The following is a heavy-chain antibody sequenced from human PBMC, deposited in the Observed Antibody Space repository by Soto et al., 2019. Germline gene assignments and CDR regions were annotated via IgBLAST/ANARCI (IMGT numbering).Heavy chain of an antibody. Sequence: QVQLVQSGAEVKNPGASVKVSCKASGYTFTSYGISWVRQATGQGLEWMGWISAYNRNTKYAQKLQGRVTMTTDTATSTAYMELRILRSDDTAVYYGTRDAAIGMNDYWGQGTLVTVSS. CDR3: TRDAAIGMNDY. D-gene: IGHD1-20*01. CDR2: ISAYNRNT. V-gene: IGHV1-18*01. J-gene: IGHJ4*02. CDR1: GYTFTSYG.